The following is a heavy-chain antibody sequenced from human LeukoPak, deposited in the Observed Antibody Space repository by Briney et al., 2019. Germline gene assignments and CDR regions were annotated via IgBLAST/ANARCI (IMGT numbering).Heavy chain of an antibody. CDR2: ISAYNGVT. D-gene: IGHD5-18*01. V-gene: IGHV1-18*01. J-gene: IGHJ4*02. CDR3: ARDERGYSGDD. Sequence: ASVTVSCKASGYTFTSYGISWVRQAPGQGLEWMGWISAYNGVTNYAQKFQDRVTMTTDSSTTTAYMELRSLRSDDTAVYYCARDERGYSGDDWGQGTLVTVSS. CDR1: GYTFTSYG.